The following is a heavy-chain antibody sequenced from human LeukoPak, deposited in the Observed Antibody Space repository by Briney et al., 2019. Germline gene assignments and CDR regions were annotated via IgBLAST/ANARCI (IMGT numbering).Heavy chain of an antibody. D-gene: IGHD3-16*01. J-gene: IGHJ4*02. CDR1: GFTVSSNY. CDR2: IYSGGST. Sequence: PGGSLRLSCAASGFTVSSNYMSWVRQAPGKGLEWVSVIYSGGSTYYADSVKGRFTISRDNSKNTLCLQMNSLRAEDTAVYYCARDAGYDYVWGTPYFDYWGQGTLVTVSS. V-gene: IGHV3-66*02. CDR3: ARDAGYDYVWGTPYFDY.